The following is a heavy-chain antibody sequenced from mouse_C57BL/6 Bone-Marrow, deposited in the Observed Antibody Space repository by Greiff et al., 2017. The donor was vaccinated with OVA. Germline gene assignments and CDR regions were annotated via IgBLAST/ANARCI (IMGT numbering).Heavy chain of an antibody. V-gene: IGHV5-6*02. CDR3: ARFYYGSTGFDV. Sequence: DVKLVESGGDLVKPGGSLKLSCAASGFTFSSYGMSWVRQTPDKRLEWVATISSGGSYTYYPDSVKGRFTISRDNAKNTLYLQMSSLKSEDTAMYYCARFYYGSTGFDVWGTGTTVTVSS. CDR1: GFTFSSYG. D-gene: IGHD1-1*01. CDR2: ISSGGSYT. J-gene: IGHJ1*03.